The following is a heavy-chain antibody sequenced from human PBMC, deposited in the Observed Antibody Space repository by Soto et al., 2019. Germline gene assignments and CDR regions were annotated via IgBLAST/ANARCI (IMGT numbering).Heavy chain of an antibody. V-gene: IGHV1-69*02. D-gene: IGHD5-18*01. CDR2: IIPILGIA. CDR1: GGTFSSYT. J-gene: IGHJ6*02. CDR3: ARAADTAMDSYYYYGMDV. Sequence: SVKVSCKASGGTFSSYTISWVRQAPGQGLEWMGRIIPILGIANYAQKFQGRVTITADKSTSTAYMELSSLRSEDTAVYYCARAADTAMDSYYYYGMDVWGQGTTVTVSS.